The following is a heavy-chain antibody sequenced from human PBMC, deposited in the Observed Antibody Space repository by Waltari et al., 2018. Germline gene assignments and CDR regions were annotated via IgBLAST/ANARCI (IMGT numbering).Heavy chain of an antibody. D-gene: IGHD6-6*01. V-gene: IGHV3-64*01. CDR1: GCTFSSHA. Sequence: EVQLVESGGGLVQPGGSLRLSCAASGCTFSSHALHWVRQAPGKGLEYVSAISSNGGSTYYANSVKGRFTISRDNSKNTLYLQMGSLRAEDMAVYYCARSFASSSDYYYYYYMDVWGKGTTVTISS. CDR3: ARSFASSSDYYYYYYMDV. CDR2: ISSNGGST. J-gene: IGHJ6*03.